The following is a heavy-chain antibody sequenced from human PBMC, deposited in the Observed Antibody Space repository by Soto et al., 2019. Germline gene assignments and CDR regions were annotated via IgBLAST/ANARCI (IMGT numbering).Heavy chain of an antibody. CDR1: GFNFNKYA. CDR2: TSFDGTDK. Sequence: QVQLVESGGGVVQPGRSLRLFCAASGFNFNKYAMHWVRQAPGKGLEWVAVTSFDGTDKYSDSVRGRLTISRDNSKNTVELQVNSLRTEDTAVYFCARDINYYARSGYSQRGMDVWGQGTTVTVSS. D-gene: IGHD3-22*01. V-gene: IGHV3-30-3*01. J-gene: IGHJ6*02. CDR3: ARDINYYARSGYSQRGMDV.